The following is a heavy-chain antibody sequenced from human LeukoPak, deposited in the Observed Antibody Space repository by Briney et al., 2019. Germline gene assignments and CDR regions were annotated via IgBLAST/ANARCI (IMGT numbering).Heavy chain of an antibody. CDR3: ARDRYYYDSSGYYYPGY. J-gene: IGHJ4*02. CDR1: GYTFTSYY. Sequence: ASVKVSCKASGYTFTSYYMHWVRQAPGQGLEWMGIINPSGGSTSYAQKFQGRVTMTRDTSTSTVYMELSSVRSEDTAVYYCARDRYYYDSSGYYYPGYWGQGTLVTVSS. V-gene: IGHV1-46*03. D-gene: IGHD3-22*01. CDR2: INPSGGST.